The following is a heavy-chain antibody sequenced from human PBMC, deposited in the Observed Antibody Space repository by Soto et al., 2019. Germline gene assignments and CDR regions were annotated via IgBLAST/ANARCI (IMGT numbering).Heavy chain of an antibody. V-gene: IGHV3-33*01. D-gene: IGHD3-22*01. CDR3: ARSKIVVGINWFDP. CDR2: IQYDGSNT. CDR1: GFTFSSYG. J-gene: IGHJ5*02. Sequence: GGSLRLSCAASGFTFSSYGMHWVRQAPGKGLEWVAIIQYDGSNTYYADSVKGRFTISRDNAKNSVYLQMNSLRAEDTAVYYCARSKIVVGINWFDPWGKGTLVTVSS.